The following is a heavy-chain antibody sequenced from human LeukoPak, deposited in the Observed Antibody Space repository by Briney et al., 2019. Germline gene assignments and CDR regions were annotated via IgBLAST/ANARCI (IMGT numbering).Heavy chain of an antibody. CDR3: AKDGWSGYYGVPLFDY. CDR2: IKQDGSEK. J-gene: IGHJ4*02. V-gene: IGHV3-7*03. CDR1: GFTFSSYW. D-gene: IGHD3-3*01. Sequence: GGSLRLSCAASGFTFSSYWMSWVRQAPGKGLEWVANIKQDGSEKYYVDSVKGRFTISRDNAKNSLYLQMNSLRAEDTALYYCAKDGWSGYYGVPLFDYWGQGTLVTVSS.